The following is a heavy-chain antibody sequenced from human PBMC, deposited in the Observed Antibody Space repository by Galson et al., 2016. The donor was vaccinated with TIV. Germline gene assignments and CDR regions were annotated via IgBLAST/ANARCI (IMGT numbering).Heavy chain of an antibody. J-gene: IGHJ3*02. CDR1: GGSISHYY. Sequence: QVQLQESGPGLVKPSQTLSLTCTVSGGSISHYYWTWIRQTPGKGLEWIGYIFYTGNTDYHPSLKSRVAISVDTSKNQFSLNLSSVTVAATAVYYCARVSVGAFDIWGQGTMVTVSS. CDR2: IFYTGNT. CDR3: ARVSVGAFDI. V-gene: IGHV4-59*01.